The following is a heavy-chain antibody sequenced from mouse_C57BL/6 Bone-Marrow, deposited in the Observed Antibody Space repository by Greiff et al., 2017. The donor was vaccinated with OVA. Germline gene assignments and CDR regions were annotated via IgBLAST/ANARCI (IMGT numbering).Heavy chain of an antibody. V-gene: IGHV2-2*01. Sequence: VQLQESGPGLVQPSQSLSITCTVSGFSLTSYGVHWVRQSPGKGLEWLGVIWSGGSTDYNAAFISRLSISKDNSKSQVFFKMNSLQADDTAIYYCARNYYGSSSSYWYFDVWGTGTTVTVSS. CDR3: ARNYYGSSSSYWYFDV. CDR1: GFSLTSYG. J-gene: IGHJ1*03. CDR2: IWSGGST. D-gene: IGHD1-1*01.